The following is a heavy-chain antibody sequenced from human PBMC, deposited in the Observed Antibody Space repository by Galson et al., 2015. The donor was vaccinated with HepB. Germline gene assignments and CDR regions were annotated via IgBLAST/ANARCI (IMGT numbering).Heavy chain of an antibody. V-gene: IGHV3-33*01. Sequence: SLRLSCAASGFTFSSYGMHWVRQAPGKGLEWVAVIWYDGSNKYYADSVKGRFTISRDNSKNTLYLQMNSLRAEDTAVYYCARDIGRWELLRAFDIWGQGTMVTVSS. D-gene: IGHD1-26*01. CDR2: IWYDGSNK. CDR1: GFTFSSYG. CDR3: ARDIGRWELLRAFDI. J-gene: IGHJ3*02.